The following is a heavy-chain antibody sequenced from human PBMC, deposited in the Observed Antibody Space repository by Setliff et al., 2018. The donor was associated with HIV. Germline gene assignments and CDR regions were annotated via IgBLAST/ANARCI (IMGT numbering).Heavy chain of an antibody. J-gene: IGHJ4*02. D-gene: IGHD2-21*02. CDR2: IYTSGST. Sequence: SETLSLTCTVSGGSISSGTYYWSWVRQPAGKGLEWIGRIYTSGSTNYNPSLKSRVTISVDKSKNQFSLKVSSVTAADMALYYCARQQTALFVDYWGQGTLVTVSS. V-gene: IGHV4-61*02. CDR3: ARQQTALFVDY. CDR1: GGSISSGTYY.